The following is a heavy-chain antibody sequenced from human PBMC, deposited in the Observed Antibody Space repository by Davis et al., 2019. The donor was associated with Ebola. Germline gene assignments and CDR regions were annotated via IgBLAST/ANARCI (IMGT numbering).Heavy chain of an antibody. CDR1: GYTFTTYD. V-gene: IGHV1-8*01. Sequence: ASVKVSCKASGYTFTTYDINWVRQATGQGLEWMGWMNPNSGNTGYAQKFQGRVTMTRNTSISTAYMELSSLRSEDTAVYYCARGLDSSAYSPGTYWGQGTLVTVSS. CDR3: ARGLDSSAYSPGTY. CDR2: MNPNSGNT. D-gene: IGHD3-22*01. J-gene: IGHJ4*02.